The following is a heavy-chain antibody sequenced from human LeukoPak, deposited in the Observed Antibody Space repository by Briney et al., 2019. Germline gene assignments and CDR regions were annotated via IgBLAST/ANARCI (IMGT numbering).Heavy chain of an antibody. CDR3: ANAWIHYYYGMDV. D-gene: IGHD5-18*01. J-gene: IGHJ6*02. CDR1: GFTFSSYG. V-gene: IGHV3-30*18. Sequence: GGSLRLSCAASGFTFSSYGMHWVRQAPGKGLEWVAVISYDGSNKYYADSVKGRFTISRDNSKNTLYLQMNSLRAEDTAVYYCANAWIHYYYGMDVWGQGTTVTVSS. CDR2: ISYDGSNK.